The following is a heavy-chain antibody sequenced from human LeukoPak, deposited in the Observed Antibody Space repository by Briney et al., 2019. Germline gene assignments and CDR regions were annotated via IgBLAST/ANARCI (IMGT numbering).Heavy chain of an antibody. CDR2: MNPNSGNT. Sequence: ASVKVSCKASDYTFTRYGISWVRQATGQGLEWMGWMNPNSGNTGYAQKFQGRVTMTRNTSISTAYMELSSLRSEDTAVYYCARGGRFAAADAFDIWGQGTMVTVSS. J-gene: IGHJ3*02. CDR1: DYTFTRYG. D-gene: IGHD6-13*01. V-gene: IGHV1-8*01. CDR3: ARGGRFAAADAFDI.